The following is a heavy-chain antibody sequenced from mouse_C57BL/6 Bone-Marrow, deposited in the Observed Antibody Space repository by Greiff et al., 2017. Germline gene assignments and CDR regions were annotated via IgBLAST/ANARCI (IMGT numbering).Heavy chain of an antibody. V-gene: IGHV1-85*01. CDR1: GYTFTSYD. CDR3: ARDGNYGFYAMDY. CDR2: IYPRDGST. Sequence: QVQLKESGPELVKPGASVKLSCKASGYTFTSYDINWVKQRPGQGLEWIGWIYPRDGSTKYNEKFKGKATLTVDTSSSTAYMELHSLTSEDSAVYFCARDGNYGFYAMDYWGQGTSVTVSS. J-gene: IGHJ4*01. D-gene: IGHD2-1*01.